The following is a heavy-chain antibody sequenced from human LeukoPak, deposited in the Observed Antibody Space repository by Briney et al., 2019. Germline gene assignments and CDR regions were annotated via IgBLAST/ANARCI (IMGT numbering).Heavy chain of an antibody. CDR1: GYTFTSYA. J-gene: IGHJ3*02. Sequence: ASVKVSCKASGYTFTSYAMHWVRQAPGQRLEWMGWINAGNGNTKYSQKFQGRVTITRDTSASTAYMELSSLRSDDTAVYYCARGSPYYYDSSGYYGPLPYDIWGQGTMVTVSS. CDR3: ARGSPYYYDSSGYYGPLPYDI. D-gene: IGHD3-22*01. CDR2: INAGNGNT. V-gene: IGHV1-3*01.